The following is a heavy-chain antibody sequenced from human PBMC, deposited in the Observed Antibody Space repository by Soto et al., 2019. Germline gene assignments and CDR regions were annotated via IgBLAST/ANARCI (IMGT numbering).Heavy chain of an antibody. V-gene: IGHV5-51*01. CDR1: GYSFTSYW. CDR2: IYPGDSDT. D-gene: IGHD6-19*01. J-gene: IGHJ3*02. CDR3: ASLRIAVAGPDAFDI. Sequence: GESLKISCKGSGYSFTSYWIGWVRQMPGKGLEWMGIIYPGDSDTRYSPSFQGQVTISADKSISTAYLQWSSLKASDTAMYYCASLRIAVAGPDAFDIWGQGTMVTVSS.